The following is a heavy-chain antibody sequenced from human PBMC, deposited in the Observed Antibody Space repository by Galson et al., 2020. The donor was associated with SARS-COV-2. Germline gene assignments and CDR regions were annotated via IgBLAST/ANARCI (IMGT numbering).Heavy chain of an antibody. V-gene: IGHV4-4*02. CDR3: ARSPQAGYYDSSGYYYARDGMDV. J-gene: IGHJ6*04. CDR1: GGSISSSNW. CDR2: IYHSGST. Sequence: ASETLSLTCAVSGGSISSSNWWSWVRQPPGKGLEWIGEIYHSGSTNYNPSLKSRGTISVDKSKNQFSLKLSSVTAADTAVYYCARSPQAGYYDSSGYYYARDGMDVWGKGTTVTVSS. D-gene: IGHD3-22*01.